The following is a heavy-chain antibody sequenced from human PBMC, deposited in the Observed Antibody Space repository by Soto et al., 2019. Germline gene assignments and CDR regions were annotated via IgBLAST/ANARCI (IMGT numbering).Heavy chain of an antibody. D-gene: IGHD1-26*01. CDR3: AMLNSGNYSYHGMDV. V-gene: IGHV3-23*01. CDR2: ISGSGGNT. J-gene: IGHJ6*02. CDR1: GFTFSSYA. Sequence: EVQLLESGGDLVQPGGSLRLSCAASGFTFSSYAMNWVRQAPGKGLEWVSAISGSGGNTFYADSVKGRFTISRDNSKNTLFLQMHSLRAEDTAIYYCAMLNSGNYSYHGMDVWGQGTTVTVSS.